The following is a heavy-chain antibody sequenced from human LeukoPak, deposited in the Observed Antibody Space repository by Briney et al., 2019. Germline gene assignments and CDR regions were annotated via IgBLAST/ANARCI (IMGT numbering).Heavy chain of an antibody. J-gene: IGHJ6*02. CDR1: GYTFTSYD. V-gene: IGHV1-8*01. Sequence: GASVKVSCKASGYTFTSYDINWVRQATGQGLEWMGWMNPNSGNTGYAQKFQGRVTMTRNTSISTAYMELSSLRSEDTAVYYCARSHSSSWCISGYYYYYGMDVWGQGTTVTVSS. CDR3: ARSHSSSWCISGYYYYYGMDV. CDR2: MNPNSGNT. D-gene: IGHD6-13*01.